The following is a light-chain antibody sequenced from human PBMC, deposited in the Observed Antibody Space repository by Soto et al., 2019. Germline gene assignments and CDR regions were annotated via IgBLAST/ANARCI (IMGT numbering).Light chain of an antibody. V-gene: IGKV1-12*01. Sequence: DIEMTQSPSSVSASVGDRVAITCRASQDISGWLAWYQQKAGKAPKPLIYAASTLQSGVSSRFSGSGSGTDFTLTISGLQPEDSAIYYCQQLHSYPITFGHGTRLEN. CDR2: AAS. J-gene: IGKJ5*01. CDR3: QQLHSYPIT. CDR1: QDISGW.